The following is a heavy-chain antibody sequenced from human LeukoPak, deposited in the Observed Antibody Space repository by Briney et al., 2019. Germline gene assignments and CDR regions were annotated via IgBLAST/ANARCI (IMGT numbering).Heavy chain of an antibody. D-gene: IGHD3-22*01. CDR3: ARGIWVRHNNGYYLDS. CDR2: INAGNDNT. V-gene: IGHV1-3*01. J-gene: IGHJ4*02. CDR1: GYTFTNYA. Sequence: ASVKVCCKASGYTFTNYAINWVRQAPGQRLEWMGWINAGNDNTKYSQKFQGRVTISRDASANTAYMELSSLGSEDAAVYYCARGIWVRHNNGYYLDSWGQGTLVTVSS.